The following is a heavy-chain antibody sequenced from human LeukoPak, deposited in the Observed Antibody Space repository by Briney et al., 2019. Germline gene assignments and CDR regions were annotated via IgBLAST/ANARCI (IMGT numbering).Heavy chain of an antibody. V-gene: IGHV3-7*01. CDR1: GFTSSSSW. CDR2: IKQDGSEK. J-gene: IGHJ4*02. Sequence: PGGSLRLSCAASGFTSSSSWMSWVGRAPGKGLEWVAYIKQDGSEKYNVDSVKGRFTCSRDNAKTTLYLKMNSLRAEDTAVYYGAKEFNFYDYVWGSYCFDYWGQGTLVTVSA. D-gene: IGHD3-16*01. CDR3: AKEFNFYDYVWGSYCFDY.